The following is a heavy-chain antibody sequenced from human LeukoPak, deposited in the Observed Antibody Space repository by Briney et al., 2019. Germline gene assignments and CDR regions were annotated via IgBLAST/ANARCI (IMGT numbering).Heavy chain of an antibody. V-gene: IGHV1-18*01. D-gene: IGHD3-16*01. J-gene: IGHJ6*03. Sequence: GASVKVSCKASGYTFTNYGISWVRQAPGQGLEWMGWISAYNGDTNYAQKFQGRVTMTTDSSTSTAYMELRSLRSDDTAVYYCAREEGGKYYYMDVWGKGTTVTVSS. CDR3: AREEGGKYYYMDV. CDR1: GYTFTNYG. CDR2: ISAYNGDT.